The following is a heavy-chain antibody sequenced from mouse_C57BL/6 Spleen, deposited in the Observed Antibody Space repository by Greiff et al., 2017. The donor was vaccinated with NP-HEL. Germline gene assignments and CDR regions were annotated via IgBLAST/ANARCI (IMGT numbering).Heavy chain of an antibody. D-gene: IGHD1-1*01. CDR3: ARSYGSSLDY. V-gene: IGHV1-22*01. J-gene: IGHJ2*01. CDR2: INPNNGGT. CDR1: GYTFTDYN. Sequence: VQLKESGPELVKPGASVKMSCKASGYTFTDYNMHWVKQSHGKSLEWIGYINPNNGGTSYNQKFKGKATLTVNKSSSTAYMELRSLTSEDSAVYYCARSYGSSLDYWGQGTTLTVSS.